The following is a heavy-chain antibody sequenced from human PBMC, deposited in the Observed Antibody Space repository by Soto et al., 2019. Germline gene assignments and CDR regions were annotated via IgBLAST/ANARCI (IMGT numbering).Heavy chain of an antibody. D-gene: IGHD3-22*01. Sequence: SSETLSLTCTVSGGSIGSSTQYWGWIRQPPGQGLEWIGNVFSSGTTYYNPSLKSRVTISVDTSKNQFSLKLSSVTAADSAIYYCARYHYYDTRWFDPWGQGTLVTVSS. V-gene: IGHV4-39*01. CDR2: VFSSGTT. J-gene: IGHJ5*02. CDR3: ARYHYYDTRWFDP. CDR1: GGSIGSSTQY.